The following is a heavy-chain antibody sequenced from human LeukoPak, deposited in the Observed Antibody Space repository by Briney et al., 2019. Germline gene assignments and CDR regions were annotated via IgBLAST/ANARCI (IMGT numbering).Heavy chain of an antibody. Sequence: GGSLRLSCAASGFTFSSYAMSWARQAPGKGLEWVSAISFSGTNTYYADSVKGRFTISRDNSKNTLYLQMNSLRAEDTAVYYCAKWVIAVAGHNWFDPWGQGTLVTVSS. J-gene: IGHJ5*02. CDR1: GFTFSSYA. D-gene: IGHD6-19*01. CDR3: AKWVIAVAGHNWFDP. CDR2: ISFSGTNT. V-gene: IGHV3-23*01.